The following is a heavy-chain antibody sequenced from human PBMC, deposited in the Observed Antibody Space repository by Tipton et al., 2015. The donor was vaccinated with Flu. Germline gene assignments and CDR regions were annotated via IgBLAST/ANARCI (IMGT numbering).Heavy chain of an antibody. V-gene: IGHV3-74*01. CDR2: INSDGSTT. Sequence: SLRLSCAASGFTFSSYWMHWVRQAPGKGLVWVSRINSDGSTTTYADSVKGRFTISRDNAKNTLYLQMNSLRVEDTAVYYCARDCSSAICHRAGFDPWGQGTLVTVSS. CDR1: GFTFSSYW. CDR3: ARDCSSAICHRAGFDP. J-gene: IGHJ5*02. D-gene: IGHD2-2*02.